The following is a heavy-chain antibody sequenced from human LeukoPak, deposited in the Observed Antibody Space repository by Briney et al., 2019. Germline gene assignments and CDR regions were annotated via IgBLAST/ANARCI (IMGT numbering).Heavy chain of an antibody. CDR2: IYSSGII. D-gene: IGHD2-15*01. Sequence: SETLSLTCTVSGGSISNYYWSWIRRPAGKGLEWIGRIYSSGIINYNPSLKSRVTMSVDTSKNQFSLDLSSVTAADTAVYYCARVDCSGGSCYLGSIWGQGTMVTVSS. V-gene: IGHV4-4*07. CDR3: ARVDCSGGSCYLGSI. CDR1: GGSISNYY. J-gene: IGHJ3*02.